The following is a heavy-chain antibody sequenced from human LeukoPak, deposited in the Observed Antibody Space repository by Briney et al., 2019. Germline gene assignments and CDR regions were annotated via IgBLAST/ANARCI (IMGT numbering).Heavy chain of an antibody. CDR1: GGSFSGYY. V-gene: IGHV4-34*01. D-gene: IGHD6-6*01. CDR3: ARGPYSSSSFFPRENWFDP. CDR2: INHSGST. Sequence: SETLSLTCAVYGGSFSGYYWSRIRQPPGKGLEWIGEINHSGSTNYNPSLKSRVTISVDTSKNQFSLKLSSVTAADTAVYYCARGPYSSSSFFPRENWFDPWGQGTLVTVSS. J-gene: IGHJ5*02.